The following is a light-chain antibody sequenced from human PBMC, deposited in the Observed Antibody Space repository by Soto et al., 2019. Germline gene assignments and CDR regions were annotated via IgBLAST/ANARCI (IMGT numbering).Light chain of an antibody. CDR1: SGDIGPYTY. CDR2: EVT. J-gene: IGLJ2*01. Sequence: QSALTQPASVSGSPGQSITISCTGTSGDIGPYTYVSWYQQYPGKAPKLLISEVTNRPSGVSNRFSGSKSGNTASLTISGLQAEDEAHYYCSSYTTNSPPVVFGGGTKLTVL. CDR3: SSYTTNSPPVV. V-gene: IGLV2-14*01.